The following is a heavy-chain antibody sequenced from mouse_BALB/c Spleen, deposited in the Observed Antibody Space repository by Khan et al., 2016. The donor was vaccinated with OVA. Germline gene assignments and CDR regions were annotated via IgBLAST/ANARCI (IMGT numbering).Heavy chain of an antibody. Sequence: VQLKQSGAELVKPAASLKLSCTASGYNIKDIYIHWVKQSPEKGLERIRRTDPANGNTKYDPKFQSKATITADTSSNTAYLQLSSLTSEGTAVYYCKISTINAWGQGTTRTVSS. CDR2: TDPANGNT. V-gene: IGHV14-3*02. CDR1: GYNIKDIY. J-gene: IGHJ2*01. CDR3: KISTINA.